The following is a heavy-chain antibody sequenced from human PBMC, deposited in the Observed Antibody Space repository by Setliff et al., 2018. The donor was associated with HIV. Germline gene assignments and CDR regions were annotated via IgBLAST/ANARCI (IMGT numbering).Heavy chain of an antibody. CDR2: IFYSGTT. V-gene: IGHV4-39*01. J-gene: IGHJ4*02. D-gene: IGHD3-3*01. CDR1: GDSLSSSSYY. CDR3: ARHGLRFLACFDY. Sequence: SETLSLTCTVSGDSLSSSSYYWGWIRQPPGKGLEWIGSIFYSGTTYYNPPLESRVTISVDTSKNQFSLKLSSATATDTAVYYCARHGLRFLACFDYWGQGALVTVS.